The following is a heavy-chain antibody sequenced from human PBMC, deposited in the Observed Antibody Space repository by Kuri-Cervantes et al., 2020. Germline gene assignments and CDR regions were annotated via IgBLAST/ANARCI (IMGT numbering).Heavy chain of an antibody. CDR2: IRQDGGDK. D-gene: IGHD3-9*01. J-gene: IGHJ6*02. Sequence: GGSLRLSCAASGFTFSDYWMNWVRQAPGKGLEWVASIRQDGGDKCYVDSVKGRFTISRDNANYSLYLQMNSLRAEDTAVYYCARDRAELRYFDWSRMDYYYYYGMDVWGQGTTVTVSS. CDR3: ARDRAELRYFDWSRMDYYYYYGMDV. V-gene: IGHV3-7*03. CDR1: GFTFSDYW.